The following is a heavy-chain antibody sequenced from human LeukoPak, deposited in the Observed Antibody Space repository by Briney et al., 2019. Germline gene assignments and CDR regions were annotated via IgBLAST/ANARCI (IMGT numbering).Heavy chain of an antibody. D-gene: IGHD6-13*01. Sequence: ASVKVSCKASGYTFTGYYIHWVRQAPGQGLELMGRINPNSGGTDYAPKFQGRVTMTRDTSISTAFMELSSLRSDDTAVYYCARVLAAALDYWGQGTLVTVSS. CDR3: ARVLAAALDY. V-gene: IGHV1-2*06. J-gene: IGHJ4*02. CDR1: GYTFTGYY. CDR2: INPNSGGT.